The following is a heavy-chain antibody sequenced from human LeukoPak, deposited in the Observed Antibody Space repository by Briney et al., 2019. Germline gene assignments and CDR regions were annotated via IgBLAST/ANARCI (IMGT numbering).Heavy chain of an antibody. CDR3: TRLETYYDFWSGLSRAFDI. V-gene: IGHV3-49*04. J-gene: IGHJ3*02. D-gene: IGHD3-3*01. CDR1: GFTFGDYA. Sequence: GGSLRLSCTASGFTFGDYAMSWVRQAPGKRLEWVGFIRSKAYGGTTEYAASVKGRFTISRDDSKSIAYLQMNSLKTEDTAVYYCTRLETYYDFWSGLSRAFDIWGQGTMVTVSS. CDR2: IRSKAYGGTT.